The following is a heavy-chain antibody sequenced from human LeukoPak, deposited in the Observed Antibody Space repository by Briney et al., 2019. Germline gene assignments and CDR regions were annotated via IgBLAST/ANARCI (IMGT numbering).Heavy chain of an antibody. V-gene: IGHV1-2*02. CDR3: ASASNYATIQNNYFYYMDV. Sequence: ASVKVSCKASGYTFTSYDINWVRQATGQGLEWMGWINPNSGGTNYAQNFQGRVTMTRDTSISTAYMELSRLRSDDTAVYYCASASNYATIQNNYFYYMDVWGKGTTVTVSS. CDR2: INPNSGGT. D-gene: IGHD2-2*01. J-gene: IGHJ6*03. CDR1: GYTFTSYD.